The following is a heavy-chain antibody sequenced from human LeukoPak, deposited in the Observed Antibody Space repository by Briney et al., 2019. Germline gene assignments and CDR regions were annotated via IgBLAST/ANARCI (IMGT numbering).Heavy chain of an antibody. CDR1: GFTFSSYA. D-gene: IGHD1-26*01. CDR3: AGARGSHLDGAFDI. CDR2: ISASGGST. J-gene: IGHJ3*02. Sequence: GGPLRLSCAASGFTFSSYAMSWVRQAPGKGLEWVSSISASGGSTYYADSVKGRFTISRDNSKNTLHLQMNSLRAEDTAVYYCAGARGSHLDGAFDIWGQGTMVTVSS. V-gene: IGHV3-23*01.